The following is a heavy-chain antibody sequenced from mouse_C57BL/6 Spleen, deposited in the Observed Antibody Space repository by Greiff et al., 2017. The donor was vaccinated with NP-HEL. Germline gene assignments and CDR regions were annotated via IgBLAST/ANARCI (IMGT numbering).Heavy chain of an antibody. D-gene: IGHD2-4*01. J-gene: IGHJ1*03. CDR1: GFTFSSYG. Sequence: VKLMESGGDLVKPGGSLKLSCAASGFTFSSYGMSWVRQTPDKRLEWVATISSGGSYTYYPDSVKGRFTISRANAKNTRYLHMSSLKSEDTAMYYCARLGYYDYSWYFDVWGTGTTVTVSS. CDR3: ARLGYYDYSWYFDV. CDR2: ISSGGSYT. V-gene: IGHV5-6*01.